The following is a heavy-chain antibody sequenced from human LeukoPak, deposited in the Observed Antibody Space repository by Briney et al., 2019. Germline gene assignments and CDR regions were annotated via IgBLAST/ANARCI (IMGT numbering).Heavy chain of an antibody. D-gene: IGHD5-12*01. Sequence: ASVKVSCKPSGYTFTGYYMHWVRQAPGQGLEWMGWINPNSGGTNYTQKFQGWVTMTRDTSISTAYMELSRLRSDDTAVYYCARGGRGYSGHGTYWGQGTLVTVSS. V-gene: IGHV1-2*04. CDR1: GYTFTGYY. J-gene: IGHJ4*02. CDR2: INPNSGGT. CDR3: ARGGRGYSGHGTY.